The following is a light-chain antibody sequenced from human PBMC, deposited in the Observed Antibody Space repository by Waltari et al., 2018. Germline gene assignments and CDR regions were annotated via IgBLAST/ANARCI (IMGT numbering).Light chain of an antibody. Sequence: QTVVTQEPSFSVSPGGTVTLTCGLNSGSVSTPHYPSWYQQTPGRAPRTLFYSTSTRSSGVPDRFSASILGNKAALTITGAQADDDSTYFCVLYMGSGILQFGGGTKLIVL. CDR1: SGSVSTPHY. J-gene: IGLJ3*02. CDR3: VLYMGSGILQ. V-gene: IGLV8-61*01. CDR2: STS.